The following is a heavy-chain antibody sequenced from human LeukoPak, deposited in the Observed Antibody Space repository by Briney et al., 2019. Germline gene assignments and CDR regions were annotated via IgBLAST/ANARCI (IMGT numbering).Heavy chain of an antibody. D-gene: IGHD6-19*01. V-gene: IGHV3-30-3*01. J-gene: IGHJ4*02. CDR1: GCPLSSYT. Sequence: PRRSLPLSWPATGCPLSSYTIHGARQAQGKGLGGVAVRSYDGSNKYYDDSVKGRFIIFRDNSTNTLYLQMHSLRAEETAVYYCARVPYSSGWSFDYWGQGTLVTVSS. CDR3: ARVPYSSGWSFDY. CDR2: RSYDGSNK.